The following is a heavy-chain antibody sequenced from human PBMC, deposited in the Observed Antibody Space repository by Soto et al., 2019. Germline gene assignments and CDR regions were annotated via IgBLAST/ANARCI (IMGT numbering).Heavy chain of an antibody. Sequence: EPLSLTCAVYGGSFSGYYWSWIRQPPGKGLEWIGEINHSGSTNYNPSLKSRVTISVDTSKNQFSLKLSSVTAADTAVYYCARGGLCSSWYSSYWGHVTLFIDS. CDR3: ARGGLCSSWYSSY. V-gene: IGHV4-34*01. J-gene: IGHJ4*01. CDR2: INHSGST. CDR1: GGSFSGYY. D-gene: IGHD6-13*01.